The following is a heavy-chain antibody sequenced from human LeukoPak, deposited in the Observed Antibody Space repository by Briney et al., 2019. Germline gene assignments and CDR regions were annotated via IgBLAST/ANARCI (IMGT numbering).Heavy chain of an antibody. CDR1: GFTFSSYG. D-gene: IGHD3-10*01. V-gene: IGHV3-33*01. CDR3: ARGSPLESYGSGKGYFDY. Sequence: GGSLRLSCAASGFTFSSYGMHWVRQAPGKGLEWVAVIWYDGSNKYYADSVKGRFTISRDNSKNTLYLQMNSLRAEDTAVYYCARGSPLESYGSGKGYFDYWGQGTLVTVSS. J-gene: IGHJ4*02. CDR2: IWYDGSNK.